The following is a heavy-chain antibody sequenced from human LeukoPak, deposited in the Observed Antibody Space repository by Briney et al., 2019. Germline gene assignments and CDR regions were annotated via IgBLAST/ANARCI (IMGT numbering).Heavy chain of an antibody. D-gene: IGHD1-26*01. V-gene: IGHV3-74*01. CDR3: ARDWRGSLDY. CDR1: GFTFSSYM. Sequence: GGSLRLSCAASGFTFSSYMMHRVRQAPGKGLVWVSHITNDGTIRYADSVKGRFTISRDNAKNTLYLQMNSLRAEDTAVYYCARDWRGSLDYWGQGTLVTVSS. CDR2: ITNDGTI. J-gene: IGHJ4*02.